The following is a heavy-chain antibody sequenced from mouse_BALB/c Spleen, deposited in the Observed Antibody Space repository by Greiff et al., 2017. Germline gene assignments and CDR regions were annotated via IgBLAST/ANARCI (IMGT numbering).Heavy chain of an antibody. V-gene: IGHV1-82*01. CDR1: GYAFSSSW. CDR3: AREPGTYYAMDY. Sequence: VQLQQSGPELVKPGASVKISCKASGYAFSSSWMNWVKQRPGQGLEWIGRIYPGDGDTNYNGKFKGKATLTADKSSSTAYMQLSSLTSVDSAVYFCAREPGTYYAMDYWGQGTSVTVSS. CDR2: IYPGDGDT. D-gene: IGHD3-1*01. J-gene: IGHJ4*01.